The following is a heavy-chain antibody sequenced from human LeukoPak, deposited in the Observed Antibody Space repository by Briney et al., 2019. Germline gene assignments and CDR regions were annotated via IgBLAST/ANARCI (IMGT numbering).Heavy chain of an antibody. J-gene: IGHJ6*02. D-gene: IGHD3-16*01. CDR2: INSDGSST. V-gene: IGHV3-74*01. CDR1: GFTFSSYW. Sequence: GGSLRLSCAASGFTFSSYWMHWVRQAPGKGLVWVSRINSDGSSTSYADSVKGRFTISRDNSKNTLYLQMNSLRADDTAIYYCARNQQLGGHSYYYYGMDVWGQGTTVTVSS. CDR3: ARNQQLGGHSYYYYGMDV.